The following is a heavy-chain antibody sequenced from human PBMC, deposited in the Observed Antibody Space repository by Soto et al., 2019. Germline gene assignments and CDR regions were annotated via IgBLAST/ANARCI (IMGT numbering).Heavy chain of an antibody. Sequence: SVKVSCKASGGSFSSYAISWVRQAPGQGLEWMGGIIPIVGTGNYAQNFQGRVTITADESTSTAYMELSSLRSEDTVMYYCARDLRAAGRPGMDVWGQGTTVTVSS. J-gene: IGHJ6*02. CDR3: ARDLRAAGRPGMDV. V-gene: IGHV1-69*13. D-gene: IGHD6-13*01. CDR2: IIPIVGTG. CDR1: GGSFSSYA.